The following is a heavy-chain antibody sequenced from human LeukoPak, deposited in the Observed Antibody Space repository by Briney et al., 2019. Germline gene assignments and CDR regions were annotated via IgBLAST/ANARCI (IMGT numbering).Heavy chain of an antibody. V-gene: IGHV4-34*01. J-gene: IGHJ4*02. CDR1: GGSFSGYY. D-gene: IGHD4-23*01. Sequence: PSETLSLTCAVYGGSFSGYYWSWIRQPPGKGLERIGEINHSGSTNYNPSLKSRVTISVDTSKNRFSLKLSSVTAADTAVYYCARGPPRGDYGGNSAGPLDYWGQGTLVTVSS. CDR2: INHSGST. CDR3: ARGPPRGDYGGNSAGPLDY.